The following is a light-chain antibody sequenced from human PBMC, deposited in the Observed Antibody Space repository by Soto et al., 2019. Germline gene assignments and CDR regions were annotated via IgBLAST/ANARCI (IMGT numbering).Light chain of an antibody. CDR2: DTS. V-gene: IGKV3-15*01. Sequence: VMTQSPSTLAASPGDCVTLSCRASQGIGSSFAWYQHKPGQTPRLLIYDTSTLATGVPARFSGSRSGTEFTLTISSLQSEDFATYYCQRYNTLPLTFGGGTKVDSK. J-gene: IGKJ4*01. CDR1: QGIGSS. CDR3: QRYNTLPLT.